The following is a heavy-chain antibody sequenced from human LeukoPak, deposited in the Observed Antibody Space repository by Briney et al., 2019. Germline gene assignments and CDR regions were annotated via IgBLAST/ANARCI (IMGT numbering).Heavy chain of an antibody. D-gene: IGHD3-10*01. CDR2: IIPIFGTA. V-gene: IGHV1-69*01. CDR3: AREASSYGSGSYFFDY. J-gene: IGHJ4*02. Sequence: ASVKVSCKASGGTFSSYAISWVRQAPGQGLEWMGGIIPIFGTANYAQKFQSRVTITADESTSTAYMELSSLRSEDTAVYYCAREASSYGSGSYFFDYWGQGTLVTVSS. CDR1: GGTFSSYA.